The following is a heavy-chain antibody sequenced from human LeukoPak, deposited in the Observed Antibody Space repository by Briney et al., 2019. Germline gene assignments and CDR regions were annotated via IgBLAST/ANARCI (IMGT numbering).Heavy chain of an antibody. CDR1: GGSFSGYY. CDR3: ARGRVSSSTWYSTYYYYFYMDV. D-gene: IGHD4-11*01. V-gene: IGHV4-59*01. Sequence: SETLSLTCAVYGGSFSGYYWTWIRQPPGKGLEWIGYVDHTGSTKFNPSLNGRVSISRDTSKNLFSLRLRSVTAADTAVYFCARGRVSSSTWYSTYYYYFYMDVWGKGTTVTVSS. CDR2: VDHTGST. J-gene: IGHJ6*03.